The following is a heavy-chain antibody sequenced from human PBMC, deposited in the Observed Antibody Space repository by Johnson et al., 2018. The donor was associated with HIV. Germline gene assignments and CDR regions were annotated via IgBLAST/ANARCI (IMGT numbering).Heavy chain of an antibody. V-gene: IGHV3-30*04. CDR1: GFTFSSYA. D-gene: IGHD1-26*01. CDR3: AKESKWESRTPHDFDI. CDR2: ISYDGSNK. Sequence: QVQLVEYGGGVVQPGRSLRLSCAASGFTFSSYAMHWVRQAPGKGLEWVAVISYDGSNKYYADSVKGRFTISRDNSKNTLYLQMKSLRAEDTAVYYCAKESKWESRTPHDFDIWGQGTMVTVSS. J-gene: IGHJ3*02.